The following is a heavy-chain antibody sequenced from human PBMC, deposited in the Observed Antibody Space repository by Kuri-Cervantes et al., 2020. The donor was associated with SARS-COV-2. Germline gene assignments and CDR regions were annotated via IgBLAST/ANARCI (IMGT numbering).Heavy chain of an antibody. CDR1: GGTFSSYT. J-gene: IGHJ4*02. CDR3: ARASSGYDLDIDY. Sequence: SVKVSCKASGGTFSSYTISWVRQAPGQGLEWMGRIIPIRGIANYAQKFQGRVTITADKSTSTAYMELSSLRSEDTAVYYCARASSGYDLDIDYWGQGTLVTVSS. V-gene: IGHV1-69*02. CDR2: IIPIRGIA. D-gene: IGHD5-12*01.